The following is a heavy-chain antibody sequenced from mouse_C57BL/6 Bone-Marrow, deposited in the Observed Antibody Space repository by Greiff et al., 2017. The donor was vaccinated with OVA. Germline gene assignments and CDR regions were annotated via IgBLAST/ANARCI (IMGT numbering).Heavy chain of an antibody. V-gene: IGHV1-55*01. CDR1: GYTFTSYW. Sequence: QVQLQQPGAELVKPGASVKMSCKASGYTFTSYWITWVKQRPGQGLEWIGDIYPGSGSTNYNEKFKSKATLTADTSSSTAYMQLRSLTSEDSAVYNCASKREGAMDYWGQGTSVTVSS. CDR2: IYPGSGST. J-gene: IGHJ4*01. CDR3: ASKREGAMDY.